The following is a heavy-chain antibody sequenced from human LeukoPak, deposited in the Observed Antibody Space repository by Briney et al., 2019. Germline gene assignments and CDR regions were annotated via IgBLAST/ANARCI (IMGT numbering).Heavy chain of an antibody. CDR2: INHSGST. V-gene: IGHV4-34*01. CDR3: ASLITGTLYYFDY. J-gene: IGHJ4*02. Sequence: SETLSLTCAVYGGSFSGYYWSWIRQPPGKGLEWIGEINHSGSTNYNPSLKSRVTISVDTSKNQFSLKLSSVTAADTAVYYCASLITGTLYYFDYWGQGTLATVSS. CDR1: GGSFSGYY. D-gene: IGHD1-7*01.